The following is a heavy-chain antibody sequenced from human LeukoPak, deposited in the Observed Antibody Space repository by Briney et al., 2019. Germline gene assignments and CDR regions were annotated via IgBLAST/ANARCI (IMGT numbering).Heavy chain of an antibody. Sequence: GGSLRLSCAASGFTFSSYAMHWVRQAPGKGLEWVAVISYDGSNKYYADSVKGRFTISRDNSKNTLYLQMNSLRAEDTAVYYCARTGYYGSGSHGYYFDYWGQGTLVAVSS. V-gene: IGHV3-30-3*01. CDR3: ARTGYYGSGSHGYYFDY. CDR1: GFTFSSYA. J-gene: IGHJ4*02. CDR2: ISYDGSNK. D-gene: IGHD3-10*01.